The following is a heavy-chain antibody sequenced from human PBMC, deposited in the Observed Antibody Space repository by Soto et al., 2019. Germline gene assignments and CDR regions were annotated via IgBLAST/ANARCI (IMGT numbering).Heavy chain of an antibody. Sequence: GGSLRLSCAASGFTFSRHAMHWVRQAPGKGLEWVAVISYDGINKYYADSVKGRFTISRDNSKNTLYLHMNSLRAEDTAVYYCARDVVVRKYFDYWGQGTLVTVSS. V-gene: IGHV3-30-3*01. CDR1: GFTFSRHA. CDR2: ISYDGINK. CDR3: ARDVVVRKYFDY. J-gene: IGHJ4*02. D-gene: IGHD2-15*01.